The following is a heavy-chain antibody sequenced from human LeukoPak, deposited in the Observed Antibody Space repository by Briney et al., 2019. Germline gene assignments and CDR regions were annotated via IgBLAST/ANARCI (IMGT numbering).Heavy chain of an antibody. J-gene: IGHJ4*02. CDR1: GGSISSSDYY. CDR3: ATKPNGDYYFDY. CDR2: IHYSGAT. D-gene: IGHD4-17*01. Sequence: SETLSLTCTVSGGSISSSDYYWSWIRQPPGMGQEWIGYIHYSGATYYNPSLKSRVTLSVDTSKNQFSLRLTSVTAADTAVYYCATKPNGDYYFDYWGQGTLVTVSS. V-gene: IGHV4-30-4*01.